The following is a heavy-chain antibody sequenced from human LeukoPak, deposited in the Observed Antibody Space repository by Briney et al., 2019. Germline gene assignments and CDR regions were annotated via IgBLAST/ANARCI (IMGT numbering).Heavy chain of an antibody. Sequence: PGGSLRLSCAASGFTFSSYWMSWVRQAPGKGLEWVANIKEDGSEKYYVDSVKGRFTISRGNGKNSLYLQMNGLRAEETAVYYCARAATVTAESAFGYWGQGTLVTVSS. CDR3: ARAATVTAESAFGY. CDR1: GFTFSSYW. V-gene: IGHV3-7*01. D-gene: IGHD4-17*01. CDR2: IKEDGSEK. J-gene: IGHJ4*02.